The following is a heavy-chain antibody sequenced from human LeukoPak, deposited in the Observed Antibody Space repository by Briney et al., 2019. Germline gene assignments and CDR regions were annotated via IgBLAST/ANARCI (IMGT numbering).Heavy chain of an antibody. CDR2: INPNSGGT. D-gene: IGHD2-2*01. CDR1: GYTFTGYH. V-gene: IGHV1-2*02. CDR3: ARGSIGSWGWLDP. Sequence: ASVKVSCKASGYTFTGYHIHWVRQAPGQGVEWLGWINPNSGGTNYAQNFQGRLTMTGDTSISTAHMELSRLRSDDTAIYYCARGSIGSWGWLDPWGQGTLVTVSS. J-gene: IGHJ5*02.